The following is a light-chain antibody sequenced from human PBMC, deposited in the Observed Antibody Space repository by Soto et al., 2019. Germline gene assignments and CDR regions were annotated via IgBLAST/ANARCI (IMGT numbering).Light chain of an antibody. Sequence: VLTQSPGTLSLSPGETATLSCRADQSITGNFLAWYQQKPGQAPRLLLSYASKRATGVPDRFSGVGSGTDFTLTISRLEHEDFAVYYCQQYGGSPWTFGQGTKVEIK. CDR2: YAS. CDR1: QSITGNF. CDR3: QQYGGSPWT. J-gene: IGKJ1*01. V-gene: IGKV3-20*01.